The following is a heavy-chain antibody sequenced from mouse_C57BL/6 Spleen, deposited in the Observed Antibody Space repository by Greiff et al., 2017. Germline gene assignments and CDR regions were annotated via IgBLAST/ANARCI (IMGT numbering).Heavy chain of an antibody. CDR1: GFTFSSYA. V-gene: IGHV5-4*01. D-gene: IGHD2-2*01. J-gene: IGHJ4*01. CDR3: ERDRVLWLRRGGYYYAMDY. CDR2: ISAGGSYT. Sequence: EVKLVESGPGLVKPGGSLTLSCAASGFTFSSYAMSWVRQTPEKRLEWVGTISAGGSYTYYPDNVKGRFNISRDNAKNNMYLQMKHLKSEDTAMYYCERDRVLWLRRGGYYYAMDYWGQGTSVTVSS.